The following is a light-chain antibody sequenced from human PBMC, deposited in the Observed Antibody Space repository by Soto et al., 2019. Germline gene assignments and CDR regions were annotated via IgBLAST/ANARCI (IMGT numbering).Light chain of an antibody. CDR2: GAS. CDR3: QQYNNWPQT. V-gene: IGKV3-15*01. Sequence: IVMKQSPATLSVSPGERATLSCRASQSVSSNLAWYQQKPGQAPRLLIYGASTRATGIPARFSGSGSGTEFTLTISSLQSEDFAVYYCQQYNNWPQTFGQGTKVDI. J-gene: IGKJ1*01. CDR1: QSVSSN.